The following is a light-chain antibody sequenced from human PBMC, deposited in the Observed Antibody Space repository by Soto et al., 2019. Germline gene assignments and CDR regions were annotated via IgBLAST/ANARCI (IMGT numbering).Light chain of an antibody. CDR2: DAS. CDR1: QTVSSNY. CDR3: QRYGSSPLT. J-gene: IGKJ4*01. Sequence: EIVLTQSPGTLSLSPGERATLSCRASQTVSSNYLAWYKQKPGQAPRLLIYDASSRATGIPDRFSGSGSGTDFTRTISRLEPEDFAVYYCQRYGSSPLTFGGGTKVEI. V-gene: IGKV3-20*01.